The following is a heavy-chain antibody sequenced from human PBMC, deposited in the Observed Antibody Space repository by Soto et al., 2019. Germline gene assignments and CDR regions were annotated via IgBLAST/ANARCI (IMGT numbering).Heavy chain of an antibody. Sequence: PGGSLRLSCAASGFTVSSNYMSWVRQAPGKGLEWVSVIYSGGSTYYADSVKGRFTISRDNSKNTLYLQMNSLRAEDTAVYYCARARRFWECKRACGFDYWGQGTLVTVSS. CDR1: GFTVSSNY. CDR2: IYSGGST. V-gene: IGHV3-66*01. CDR3: ARARRFWECKRACGFDY. D-gene: IGHD3-3*01. J-gene: IGHJ4*02.